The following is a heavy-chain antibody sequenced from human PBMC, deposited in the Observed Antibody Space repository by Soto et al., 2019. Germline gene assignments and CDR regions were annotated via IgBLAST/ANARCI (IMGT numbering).Heavy chain of an antibody. D-gene: IGHD6-13*01. CDR3: AKGGSSWSYLDN. J-gene: IGHJ4*02. V-gene: IGHV3-21*04. Sequence: GGSLRLSCAASGFTFSSYSMNWVRQAPGKGLEWVSSISSSSSYIYYADSVKGRFTISRDNSKNTLYVQMNSLRAEDTAVYYCAKGGSSWSYLDNWGQGTLVTVSS. CDR2: ISSSSSYI. CDR1: GFTFSSYS.